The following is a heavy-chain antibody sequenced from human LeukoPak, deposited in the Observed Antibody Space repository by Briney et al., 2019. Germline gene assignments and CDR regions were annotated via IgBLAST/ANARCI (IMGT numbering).Heavy chain of an antibody. Sequence: ASVKVSCKASGYTFTGYYMHWVRQAPGQGLEWMGWINPNSGGTNYAQKFQGRVTMTRDTSISTAYMELNRLRSDDTAVYYCARDSRRIVVVPAAIPYWGQGTLVTVSS. V-gene: IGHV1-2*02. CDR3: ARDSRRIVVVPAAIPY. J-gene: IGHJ4*02. CDR2: INPNSGGT. D-gene: IGHD2-2*02. CDR1: GYTFTGYY.